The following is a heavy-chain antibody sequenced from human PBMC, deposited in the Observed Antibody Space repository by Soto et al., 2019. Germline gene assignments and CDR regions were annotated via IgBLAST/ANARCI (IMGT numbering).Heavy chain of an antibody. CDR3: AKDGQDIVVVPAAIFADY. D-gene: IGHD2-2*01. J-gene: IGHJ4*02. V-gene: IGHV3-23*01. CDR1: GFTFSSYA. Sequence: PGGSLRLSCAASGFTFSSYAMSWVRQAPGKGLEWVSAISGSGGSTYYADSVKGRFTISRDNSKNTLYLQMNSLRAEDTAVYYCAKDGQDIVVVPAAIFADYWGQGTLVTVSS. CDR2: ISGSGGST.